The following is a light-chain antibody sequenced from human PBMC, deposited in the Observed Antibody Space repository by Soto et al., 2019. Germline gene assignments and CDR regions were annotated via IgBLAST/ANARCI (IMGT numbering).Light chain of an antibody. V-gene: IGKV3-15*01. Sequence: MTQSPATLSVSPGERVTLSYRTSHSVNSHVAWYQQKPGQAPRVLLYGASTRATGIPVMFSGSGFGTEFTLTISSPQSEDFAVYYCQQYKTWPLFGQGTRLEIK. CDR2: GAS. CDR3: QQYKTWPL. CDR1: HSVNSH. J-gene: IGKJ5*01.